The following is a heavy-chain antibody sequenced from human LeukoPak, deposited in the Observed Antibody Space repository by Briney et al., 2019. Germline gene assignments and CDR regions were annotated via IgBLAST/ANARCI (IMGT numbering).Heavy chain of an antibody. J-gene: IGHJ4*02. Sequence: ASVKVSCKASGYTFTGYYIHWVRQAPGQGLEWMGWINPNSGGTNYAQKFQGRVTMTRDTSISTAYMELSRLRSDDTAVYYCAIPLYSSGWYHFDYWGQGTLVTVSS. CDR1: GYTFTGYY. CDR3: AIPLYSSGWYHFDY. V-gene: IGHV1-2*02. CDR2: INPNSGGT. D-gene: IGHD6-19*01.